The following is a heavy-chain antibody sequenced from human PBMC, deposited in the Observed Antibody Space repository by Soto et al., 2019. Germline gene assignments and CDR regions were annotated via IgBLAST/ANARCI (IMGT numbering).Heavy chain of an antibody. J-gene: IGHJ4*02. V-gene: IGHV1-2*02. CDR3: ARGDRGVVVPAAMTSDY. D-gene: IGHD2-2*01. CDR2: INPNSGGT. Sequence: QVQLVQSGAEVKKPGASVKVSCKASGYTFTGYYMHWVRQAPGQGLEWMGWINPNSGGTNYAQKFQGRVTMTRDTSISTAYMELSRLRSDDTAVYYCARGDRGVVVPAAMTSDYWGQGTLVTVSS. CDR1: GYTFTGYY.